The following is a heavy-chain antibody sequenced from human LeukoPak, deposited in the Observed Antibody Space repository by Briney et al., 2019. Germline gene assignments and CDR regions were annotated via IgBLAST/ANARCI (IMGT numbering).Heavy chain of an antibody. CDR2: ISSSSSYI. Sequence: GGSLRLSCAASGFTFSSYSMNWVRQAPGKGLESVSSISSSSSYIYYADSVKGRFTISRDNAKNSLYLQMNSLRAEDTAVYYCARGSYDYGDYVPYYYYYYYMDVWGKGTTVTVSS. CDR1: GFTFSSYS. J-gene: IGHJ6*03. V-gene: IGHV3-21*01. CDR3: ARGSYDYGDYVPYYYYYYYMDV. D-gene: IGHD4-17*01.